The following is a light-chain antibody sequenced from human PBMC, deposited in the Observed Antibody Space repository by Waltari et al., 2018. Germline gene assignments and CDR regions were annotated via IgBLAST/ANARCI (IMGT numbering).Light chain of an antibody. CDR1: QSLLHGNGLNY. Sequence: DIVMTQSPLSLPVTPGAPASIPCRSSQSLLHGNGLNYLDWYLQKPGQSPQLLIYLGSNRASGVPDRISGSGSGTDFTLKISRVEADDVGVYYCMQALQTPFIFGPGTKLDVK. J-gene: IGKJ3*01. CDR2: LGS. V-gene: IGKV2-28*01. CDR3: MQALQTPFI.